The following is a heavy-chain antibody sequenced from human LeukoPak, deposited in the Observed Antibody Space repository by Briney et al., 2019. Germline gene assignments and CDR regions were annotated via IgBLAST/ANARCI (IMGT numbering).Heavy chain of an antibody. CDR1: GFTISSNY. D-gene: IGHD1-26*01. CDR2: IYSGGST. CDR3: ARGGSYLSAFDI. J-gene: IGHJ3*02. V-gene: IGHV3-53*01. Sequence: GGSLRLSCAASGFTISSNYMSWVRQAPGKGLEWVSIIYSGGSTFYTDSVKGRFTISRDNSKNTLYLQMNSLRAEDTAVYYCARGGSYLSAFDIWGQGTMVTVSS.